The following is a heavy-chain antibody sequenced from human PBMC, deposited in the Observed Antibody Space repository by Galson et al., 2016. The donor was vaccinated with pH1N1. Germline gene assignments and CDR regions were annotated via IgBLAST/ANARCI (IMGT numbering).Heavy chain of an antibody. CDR2: TCYRSKWYN. CDR3: ARSEYYYDSSGYRHDTFDI. Sequence: CAISGDSVSSNSAAWNWIRQSPSRGLEWLGRTCYRSKWYNDYGVSVNSRITINPDTSKNQFSLQLNSVTPEDTAVYYCARSEYYYDSSGYRHDTFDIWGQGTTVTVSS. D-gene: IGHD3-22*01. V-gene: IGHV6-1*01. J-gene: IGHJ3*02. CDR1: GDSVSSNSAA.